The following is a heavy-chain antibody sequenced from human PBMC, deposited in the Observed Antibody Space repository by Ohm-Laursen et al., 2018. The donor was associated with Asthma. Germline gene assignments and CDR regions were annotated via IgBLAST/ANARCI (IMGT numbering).Heavy chain of an antibody. J-gene: IGHJ6*02. D-gene: IGHD3-10*01. CDR3: ARDYGSGSGNYYYGMDV. CDR1: GGSISSGGYY. Sequence: SETLSLTCTVSGGSISSGGYYWSWIRQHPGKGLEWIGYIYYSGSTNYNPSLKSRVTISVDTSKNQFSLKLSSVTAADTAVYYCARDYGSGSGNYYYGMDVWGQGTTVTVSS. V-gene: IGHV4-61*08. CDR2: IYYSGST.